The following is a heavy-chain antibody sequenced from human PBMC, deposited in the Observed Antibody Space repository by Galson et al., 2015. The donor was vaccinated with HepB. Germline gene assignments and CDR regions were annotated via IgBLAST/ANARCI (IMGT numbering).Heavy chain of an antibody. Sequence: SLRLSCAASGFTFSNYAMHWVRQAPGKGLEWVAVISYDGSNKYYADSVKGRFTISRDNSKNTLYLQMNSLRAEDTAVYYCASPFREQSLRYYFDYWGQGTLVTVSS. CDR3: ASPFREQSLRYYFDY. CDR2: ISYDGSNK. D-gene: IGHD4-17*01. V-gene: IGHV3-30-3*01. J-gene: IGHJ4*02. CDR1: GFTFSNYA.